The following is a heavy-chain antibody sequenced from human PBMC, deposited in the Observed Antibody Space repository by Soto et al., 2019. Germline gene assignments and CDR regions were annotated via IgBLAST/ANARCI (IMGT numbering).Heavy chain of an antibody. Sequence: GGSLRLSCAASGFIVSSNYMSWVRQTPGKGLEWVSVLDSGGSTFYADAVKGRFTISRDVSKNTLYLQMNSLRVDDTAVYYCVRDGRGDESYWGQGTLVTVSS. CDR1: GFIVSSNY. D-gene: IGHD2-21*01. J-gene: IGHJ4*02. V-gene: IGHV3-66*01. CDR2: LDSGGST. CDR3: VRDGRGDESY.